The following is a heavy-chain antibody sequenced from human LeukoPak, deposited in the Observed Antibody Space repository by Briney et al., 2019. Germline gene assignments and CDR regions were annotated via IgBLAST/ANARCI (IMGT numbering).Heavy chain of an antibody. Sequence: GGSLRPSCAAYGFIFSKYAMHWVRQAPGKGLEYVSATSSNGGSTYYGNSVKGRFTISRDNSKNTLYLQMGSLRAEDMAVYYCATNLFQEVSLAMIPTWGQGTLVTVSS. J-gene: IGHJ4*02. CDR1: GFIFSKYA. V-gene: IGHV3-64*01. D-gene: IGHD2-2*01. CDR3: ATNLFQEVSLAMIPT. CDR2: TSSNGGST.